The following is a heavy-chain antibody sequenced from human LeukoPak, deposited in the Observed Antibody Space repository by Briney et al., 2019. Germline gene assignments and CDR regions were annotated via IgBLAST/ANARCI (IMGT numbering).Heavy chain of an antibody. Sequence: GALRLSCAASGFTFSSYAMHWVRQAPGKGLEWVAVISYDGSNKYYADSVKGRFTISRDNSKNTLYLQMNSLRAEDTAVYYCAREGRAYEGFDIWGQGTMVTVSS. CDR3: AREGRAYEGFDI. D-gene: IGHD2-8*01. J-gene: IGHJ3*02. CDR2: ISYDGSNK. V-gene: IGHV3-30-3*01. CDR1: GFTFSSYA.